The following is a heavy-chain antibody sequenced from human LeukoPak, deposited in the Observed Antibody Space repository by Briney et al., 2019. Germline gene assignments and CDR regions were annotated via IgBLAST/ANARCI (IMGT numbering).Heavy chain of an antibody. D-gene: IGHD3-10*01. CDR1: GLTFSNYA. V-gene: IGHV3-23*01. CDR2: ITDSGRKT. CDR3: AKVVRYYIPYYYYGMDV. Sequence: GGSLRLSCAASGLTFSNYAMNWVRQASGRGLEWVSGITDSGRKTYYADSVKGRFSISRDNSKNTVYLQMSDLRAEDTAVYYCAKVVRYYIPYYYYGMDVWGQGTTVTVSS. J-gene: IGHJ6*02.